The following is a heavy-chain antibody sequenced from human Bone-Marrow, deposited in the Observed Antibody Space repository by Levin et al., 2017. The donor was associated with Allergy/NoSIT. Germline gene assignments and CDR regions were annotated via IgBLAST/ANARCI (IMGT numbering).Heavy chain of an antibody. CDR2: ISAYNGNT. V-gene: IGHV1-18*01. J-gene: IGHJ4*02. CDR1: GYTFTSYG. CDR3: ARRPDYGDYAYYFDY. D-gene: IGHD4-17*01. Sequence: AASVKVSCKASGYTFTSYGISWVRQAPGQGLEWMGWISAYNGNTNYAQKLQGRVTMTTDTSTSTAYMELRSLRSDDTAVYYCARRPDYGDYAYYFDYWGQGTLVTVSS.